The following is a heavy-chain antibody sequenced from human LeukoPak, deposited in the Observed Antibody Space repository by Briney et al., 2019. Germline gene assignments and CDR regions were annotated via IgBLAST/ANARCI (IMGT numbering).Heavy chain of an antibody. V-gene: IGHV3-64D*06. CDR3: VRVGLVRRTNFDY. J-gene: IGHJ4*02. CDR1: GFTFTSHV. Sequence: GGSLRLSCSASGFTFTSHVIHWVRQAPGKGLQYVSGINMNGQTTYYAGSVKGRFTISRDNSKNTVYLQMNSLTAEDTALYYCVRVGLVRRTNFDYWGQGTLVTVSS. D-gene: IGHD6-19*01. CDR2: INMNGQTT.